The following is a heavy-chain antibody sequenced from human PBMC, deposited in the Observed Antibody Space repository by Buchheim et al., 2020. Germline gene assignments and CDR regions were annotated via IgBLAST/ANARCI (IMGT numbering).Heavy chain of an antibody. V-gene: IGHV3-30*03. CDR1: GFTFSSYG. CDR3: ARSTYYDFWSGYYGLDY. Sequence: VQLLESGGGLVQPGGSLRLSCAASGFTFSSYGMHWVRQAPGKGLEWVAVISYDGSNKYYADSVKGRFTISRDNSKNTLYLQMNSLRAEDTAVYYCARSTYYDFWSGYYGLDYWGQGTL. CDR2: ISYDGSNK. D-gene: IGHD3-3*01. J-gene: IGHJ4*02.